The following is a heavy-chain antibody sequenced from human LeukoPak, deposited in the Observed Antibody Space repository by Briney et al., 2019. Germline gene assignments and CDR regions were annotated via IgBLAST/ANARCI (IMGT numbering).Heavy chain of an antibody. CDR1: GFTFSSYA. CDR2: ISGSGGST. CDR3: AKDSVFTVTTRISPGY. D-gene: IGHD4-17*01. J-gene: IGHJ4*02. V-gene: IGHV3-23*01. Sequence: GGSLRLSCAASGFTFSSYAMSWVRQAPGKGLDWVSAISGSGGSTYYADSVKGRFTISRDNSKNTLYLQMNSLRAEDTAVYYCAKDSVFTVTTRISPGYWGQGTLVTVSS.